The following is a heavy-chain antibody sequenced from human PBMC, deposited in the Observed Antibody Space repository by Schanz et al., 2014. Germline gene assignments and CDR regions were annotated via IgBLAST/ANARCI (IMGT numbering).Heavy chain of an antibody. CDR2: INTGVNT. J-gene: IGHJ4*02. D-gene: IGHD3-22*01. V-gene: IGHV3-23*04. CDR3: AKDISDTSGKDDY. Sequence: EVQLVESGGDLVQPGGSLRLSCSASGFTFSTFAMHWVRQAPGKGLEWVSAINTGVNTYYADSVRGRFTMSRDNSKNTLFLQMNSLRVEDSAIYYCAKDISDTSGKDDYWGQGTLVTVSS. CDR1: GFTFSTFA.